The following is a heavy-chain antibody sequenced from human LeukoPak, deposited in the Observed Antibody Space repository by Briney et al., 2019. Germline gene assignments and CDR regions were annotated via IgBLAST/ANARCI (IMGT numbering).Heavy chain of an antibody. Sequence: SETLSLTCTVSGGSIRSSYYYWGWIRQPPGKGLEWIGYIYYSGSTNYNPSLKSRVTISVDTSKNQFSLKLSSVTAADTAVYYCARKVRSSGDLYYYYYGMDVWGQGTTVTVSS. J-gene: IGHJ6*02. CDR3: ARKVRSSGDLYYYYYGMDV. CDR1: GGSIRSSYYY. V-gene: IGHV4-61*05. CDR2: IYYSGST. D-gene: IGHD2-21*01.